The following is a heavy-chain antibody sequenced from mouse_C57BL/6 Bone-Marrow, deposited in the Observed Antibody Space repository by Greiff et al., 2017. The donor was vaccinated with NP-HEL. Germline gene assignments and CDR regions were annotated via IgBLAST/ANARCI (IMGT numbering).Heavy chain of an antibody. Sequence: QVQLQQSGAELARPGASVKLSCKASGYTFTSYGISWVKQSTGQGLEWIGEIYPRSGNTYYNEKFKGKATLTADKSSSTAYMLLRSLTSEDSAVYFCARLEDYGRLAYGGRGTRVTVSA. J-gene: IGHJ3*01. CDR2: IYPRSGNT. CDR3: ARLEDYGRLAY. D-gene: IGHD2-4*01. V-gene: IGHV1-81*01. CDR1: GYTFTSYG.